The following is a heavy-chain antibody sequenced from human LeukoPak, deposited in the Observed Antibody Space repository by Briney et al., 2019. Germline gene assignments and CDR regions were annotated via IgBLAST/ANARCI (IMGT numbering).Heavy chain of an antibody. D-gene: IGHD3-22*01. CDR3: AKDLSSAITSALVLDV. V-gene: IGHV3-9*01. CDR1: GFTFDDYA. J-gene: IGHJ6*02. Sequence: PGRSLRLSCTVSGFTFDDYAMHCVRHTPGKGLEWVAGITWNRDNIGYGDSVKGRFTISRDSVKNVLYLQMNSLRPEDTALYYCAKDLSSAITSALVLDVWGQGTTVIVS. CDR2: ITWNRDNI.